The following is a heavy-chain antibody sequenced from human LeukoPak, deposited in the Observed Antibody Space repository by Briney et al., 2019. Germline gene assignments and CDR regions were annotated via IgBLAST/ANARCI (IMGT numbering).Heavy chain of an antibody. D-gene: IGHD2-15*01. CDR2: ISSLGSTI. CDR1: GFRFSDFF. V-gene: IGHV3-11*04. J-gene: IGHJ4*02. Sequence: PGGSLRLSCAASGFRFSDFFMTWIRQAPGKGLESVSYISSLGSTIYYADSVRGRFTISRDNAKNLLYLQMNSLTPKDTAVYYCARGSGPHLYLDSWGQGTLVTVSS. CDR3: ARGSGPHLYLDS.